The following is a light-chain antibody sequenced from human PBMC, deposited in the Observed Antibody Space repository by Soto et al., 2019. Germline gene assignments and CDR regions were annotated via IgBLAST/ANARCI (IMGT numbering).Light chain of an antibody. CDR3: QQYNNWWT. CDR2: DAS. J-gene: IGKJ1*01. V-gene: IGKV3-15*01. Sequence: EIVMTQSPATLSVSPGERATLSCRASQSVSSNLAWYQQKPGQAPRLLIYDASTRATGIPARFSGSESVTEFPLTISSLQSEDFAVYYCQQYNNWWTFGQGTKVEIK. CDR1: QSVSSN.